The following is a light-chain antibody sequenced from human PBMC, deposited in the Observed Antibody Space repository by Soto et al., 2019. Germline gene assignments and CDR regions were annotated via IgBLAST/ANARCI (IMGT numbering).Light chain of an antibody. J-gene: IGKJ4*01. CDR3: QQRSNWPLT. CDR2: DAS. V-gene: IGKV3-11*01. CDR1: QSVNSY. Sequence: EIVMTQSPATLSVSPAEAATLSCRASQSVNSYLAWYQQKPGQAPRLLIYDASNRATGIPARFSGSGSGTDFTLTISSLEPEDFAVYFCQQRSNWPLTFGGGTTVDIK.